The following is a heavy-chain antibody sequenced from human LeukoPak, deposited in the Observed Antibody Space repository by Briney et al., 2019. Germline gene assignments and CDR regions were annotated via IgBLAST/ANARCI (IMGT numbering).Heavy chain of an antibody. CDR3: ARGGESVGIFDF. D-gene: IGHD2-21*01. J-gene: IGHJ4*02. V-gene: IGHV3-74*01. CDR1: GFTFSSSW. CDR2: INSDGSTT. Sequence: GGSLRLSCAASGFTFSSSWIHWVRQAPGKGLVWVSRINSDGSTTNYADSVKGRFTISRDNAKNTLYLQMNSLRAEDTAVYYCARGGESVGIFDFWGQGTLVTVSS.